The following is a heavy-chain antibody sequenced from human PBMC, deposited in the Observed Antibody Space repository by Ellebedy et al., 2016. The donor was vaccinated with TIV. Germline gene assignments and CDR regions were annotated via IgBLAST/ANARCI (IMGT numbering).Heavy chain of an antibody. V-gene: IGHV3-21*01. D-gene: IGHD2-2*01. Sequence: GGSLRLSXEASGFTFSTYSMNWVRQAPGMGLEFVSSISDSSSFKYYGNSVKGRFTISRDNAKNSLYLQMNSLKVEDTAVYYCARGAVDWRYCSSANCLRAFDIWGRGTVVTVAS. CDR1: GFTFSTYS. CDR3: ARGAVDWRYCSSANCLRAFDI. J-gene: IGHJ3*02. CDR2: ISDSSSFK.